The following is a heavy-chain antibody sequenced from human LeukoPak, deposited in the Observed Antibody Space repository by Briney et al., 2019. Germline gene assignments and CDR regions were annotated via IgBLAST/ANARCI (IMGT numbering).Heavy chain of an antibody. V-gene: IGHV3-21*01. D-gene: IGHD6-19*01. CDR1: GFTFSSYT. CDR2: ISSSSSYI. J-gene: IGHJ3*02. CDR3: ARSTVAATVAFDI. Sequence: GGSLRLSCAASGFTFSSYTMNWVRHAPGKGLEWVSSISSSSSYIYYADSVKGRFTISRDNAKNSLYLQMNSLGAEDTAVYYCARSTVAATVAFDIWGQGTMVTVSS.